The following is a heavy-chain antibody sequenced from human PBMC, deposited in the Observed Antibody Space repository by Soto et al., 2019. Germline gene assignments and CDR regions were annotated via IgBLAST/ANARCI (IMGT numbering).Heavy chain of an antibody. J-gene: IGHJ5*02. V-gene: IGHV1-69*01. D-gene: IGHD6-13*01. CDR1: GGTFSSYA. Sequence: QVQLVQSGAEVKKPGSSVKVSCKASGGTFSSYAISWVRQAPGQGLEWMGGIIPIFGTANYAQKFQGRVTITADESTSTAYMELSSLGSEDTAVYYCARAPGIAAAGTSDSFSVWFDPWGQGTLVTVSS. CDR3: ARAPGIAAAGTSDSFSVWFDP. CDR2: IIPIFGTA.